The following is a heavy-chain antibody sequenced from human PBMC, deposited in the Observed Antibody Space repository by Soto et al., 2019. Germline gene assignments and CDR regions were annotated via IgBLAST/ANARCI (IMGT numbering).Heavy chain of an antibody. CDR1: GYTFSTYD. J-gene: IGHJ4*02. D-gene: IGHD2-15*01. CDR2: ISAYNGNT. V-gene: IGHV1-18*01. CDR3: ARGRYCSGANCPQLDY. Sequence: QVQLVQSGAEVKKPGASVKVSCKASGYTFSTYDFSWVRQAPGQGLEWLGWISAYNGNTNYTQNLQGRVTMTTDSSTSTAYMELRSLRSDDTAVYYCARGRYCSGANCPQLDYWGQGTLVTVSS.